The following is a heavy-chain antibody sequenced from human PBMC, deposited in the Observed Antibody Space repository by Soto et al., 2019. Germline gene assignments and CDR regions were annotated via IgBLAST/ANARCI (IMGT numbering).Heavy chain of an antibody. CDR3: ASLMGDCSSTSCPDY. CDR1: GGSISSGGYS. D-gene: IGHD2-2*01. Sequence: QLQLQESGSGLVKPSQTLSLTCAVSGGSISSGGYSWSWIRQPPGKGLEWIGYIYHSGSTYYNPPLKGRVTISVDRSKNQFSLKLSSVTAADTAVYYCASLMGDCSSTSCPDYWGQGTLVTVSS. CDR2: IYHSGST. V-gene: IGHV4-30-2*01. J-gene: IGHJ4*02.